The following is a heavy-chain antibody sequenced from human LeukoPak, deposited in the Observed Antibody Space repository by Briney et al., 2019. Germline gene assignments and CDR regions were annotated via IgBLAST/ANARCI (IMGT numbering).Heavy chain of an antibody. CDR3: ARDRLSSGRHYGFDI. CDR1: GFTFSSYG. J-gene: IGHJ3*02. D-gene: IGHD6-19*01. CDR2: IWYDGSNQ. V-gene: IGHV3-33*01. Sequence: GRSLRLSCTASGFTFSSYGMHWVRQAPGKGLEWVAIIWYDGSNQYYADSVKGRFTISRDNSKNMLYLQLNSLRAEDTAVYSCARDRLSSGRHYGFDIWGQGTMVTVSS.